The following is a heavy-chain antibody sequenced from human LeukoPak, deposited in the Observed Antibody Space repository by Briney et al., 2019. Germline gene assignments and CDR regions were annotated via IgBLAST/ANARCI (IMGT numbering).Heavy chain of an antibody. V-gene: IGHV4-31*03. CDR3: ATIKSGYPFGYFDF. D-gene: IGHD5-18*01. CDR1: GGSISSGGYY. J-gene: IGHJ4*02. Sequence: SQTLSLTCTVSGGSISSGGYYWSWIRQHPGKGLEWIGYIYYSGSTYYNPSLKSRITLSADTSKNQFSLSLSSVTEADTAVYFCATIKSGYPFGYFDFWGQGILVTVSS. CDR2: IYYSGST.